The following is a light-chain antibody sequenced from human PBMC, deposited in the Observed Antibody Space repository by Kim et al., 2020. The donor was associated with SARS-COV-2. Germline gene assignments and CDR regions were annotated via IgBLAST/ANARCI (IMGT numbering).Light chain of an antibody. CDR2: GAS. CDR3: QQYYNSLLT. J-gene: IGKJ4*01. V-gene: IGKV3-20*01. Sequence: DIVLTQSPCTLSLSAGERAILSCRASRSVSRNSLAWYQQKPGQAPRLLIYGASSRATGIPDRFSGSGSGTDFTLTINSLEPEDFAVYFCQQYYNSLLTFGGGTQVDIK. CDR1: RSVSRNS.